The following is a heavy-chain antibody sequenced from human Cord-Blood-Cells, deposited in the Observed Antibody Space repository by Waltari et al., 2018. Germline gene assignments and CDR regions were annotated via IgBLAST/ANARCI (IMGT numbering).Heavy chain of an antibody. J-gene: IGHJ4*02. D-gene: IGHD3-3*01. Sequence: QVQLQQWGAGLLKPSETLSLTCAVYGGSFSGYYWSWIRQPPGKGLEWIGEINHSGSTNDNPPLKSRVTISVDTSKNQFSLKLSSVTAADTAVYYCASASGFFLEWLLFDYWGQGTLVTVSS. CDR1: GGSFSGYY. CDR2: INHSGST. CDR3: ASASGFFLEWLLFDY. V-gene: IGHV4-34*01.